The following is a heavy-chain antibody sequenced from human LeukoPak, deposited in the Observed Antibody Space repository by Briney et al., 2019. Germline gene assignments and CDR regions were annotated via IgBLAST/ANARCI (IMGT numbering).Heavy chain of an antibody. CDR2: ISYDGSNK. CDR1: GFTFSSYG. D-gene: IGHD5-24*01. Sequence: GGSLRLSCAASGFTFSSYGMHWVRQAPGKGLEWVAVISYDGSNKYYADSVKGRFTISRDNSKNTLYLQMNSLRAEDTAVYYCAKNGVRDQAPVSYYFDYWGQGTLVTVSS. J-gene: IGHJ4*02. CDR3: AKNGVRDQAPVSYYFDY. V-gene: IGHV3-30*18.